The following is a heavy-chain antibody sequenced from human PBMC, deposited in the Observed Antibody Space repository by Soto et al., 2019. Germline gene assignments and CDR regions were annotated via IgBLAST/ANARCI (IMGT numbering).Heavy chain of an antibody. CDR1: GGSISSSSYY. V-gene: IGHV4-39*01. D-gene: IGHD3-3*01. J-gene: IGHJ4*02. CDR2: IYYSGST. CDR3: ARGGLVDFWSDFDY. Sequence: SETLSLTCTVSGGSISSSSYYWGWIRQPPGKGLEWIGSIYYSGSTYYNPSLKSRVTISVDTSKNQFSLKLSSVTAADTAVYYCARGGLVDFWSDFDYWGQGTLVTVSS.